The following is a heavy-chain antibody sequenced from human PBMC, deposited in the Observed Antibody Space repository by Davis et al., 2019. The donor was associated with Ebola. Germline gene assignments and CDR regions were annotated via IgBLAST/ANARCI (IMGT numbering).Heavy chain of an antibody. CDR1: GFTFSSYS. Sequence: PGGSLRLSCAASGFTFSSYSMNWVCQAPGKGLEWVSSISSSSSYIYYADSVKGRFTISRDNAKNSLYLQMNSLRAEDTAVYYCARESSGYDPGGYYYYGMDVWGQGTTVTVSS. J-gene: IGHJ6*02. D-gene: IGHD5-12*01. CDR3: ARESSGYDPGGYYYYGMDV. CDR2: ISSSSSYI. V-gene: IGHV3-21*01.